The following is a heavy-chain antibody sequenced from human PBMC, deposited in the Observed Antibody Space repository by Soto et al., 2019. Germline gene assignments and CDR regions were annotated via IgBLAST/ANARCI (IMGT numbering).Heavy chain of an antibody. CDR1: GASISTPGSY. J-gene: IGHJ4*02. D-gene: IGHD5-12*01. CDR2: VYYTGDT. V-gene: IGHV4-39*01. CDR3: ARCKLMATFDY. Sequence: SETLSLTCTVSGASISTPGSYWGWVRQSPGTGLQWIGFVYYTGDTYYSPSFKSRVTMSVDTYKNQLSMTLRSMTAADTALFYCARCKLMATFDYWGQGALVTVS.